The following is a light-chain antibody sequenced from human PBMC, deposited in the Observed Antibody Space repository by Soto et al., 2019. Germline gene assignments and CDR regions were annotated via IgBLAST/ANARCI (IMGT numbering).Light chain of an antibody. J-gene: IGKJ2*01. V-gene: IGKV1-39*01. Sequence: DIQMTQSPSSLSASVGDRVTITCRASQSISSYLNWYQQKPGKAPKLLIYAASSLQSGVPSRFSGSGSGTDFTLTISSLQPEDFATYYCQQSDSTPLTFGQGNKLEIK. CDR3: QQSDSTPLT. CDR1: QSISSY. CDR2: AAS.